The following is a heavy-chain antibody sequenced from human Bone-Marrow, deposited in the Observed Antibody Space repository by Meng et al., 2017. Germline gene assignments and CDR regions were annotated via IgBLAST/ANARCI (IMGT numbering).Heavy chain of an antibody. J-gene: IGHJ4*02. CDR3: ARGPTTMAHDFDY. CDR1: GGSFSDSS. D-gene: IGHD4-11*01. CDR2: INRSGST. Sequence: QVPLQQLGAVLFKLSKTLSLACVVSGGSFSDSSWSWIRQRPGKGLKGIGEINRSGSTNYNPNYESRATVSVDTYQNNLSLKLSSVPAADSAVYSCARGPTTMAHDFDYWGQGTLVTVSS. V-gene: IGHV4-34*01.